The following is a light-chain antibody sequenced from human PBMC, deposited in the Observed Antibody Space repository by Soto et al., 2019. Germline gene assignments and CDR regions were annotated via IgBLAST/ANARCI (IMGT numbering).Light chain of an antibody. CDR2: EVS. Sequence: QSVLTQPASVSGSPGQSITICCTGTSSDVGSYNLVSWYQQHPGKAPKLMIYEVSKRPSGVSNRFSGSKSGNTASLTISGLQAEDEADYYCCSYAGSSTYVFGTGTKLTVL. J-gene: IGLJ1*01. CDR1: SSDVGSYNL. CDR3: CSYAGSSTYV. V-gene: IGLV2-23*02.